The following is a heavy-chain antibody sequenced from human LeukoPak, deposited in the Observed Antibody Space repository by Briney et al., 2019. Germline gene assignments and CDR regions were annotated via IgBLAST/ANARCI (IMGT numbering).Heavy chain of an antibody. J-gene: IGHJ4*01. CDR3: AKPRRVTAIIDQ. V-gene: IGHV3-23*01. CDR1: GFTFSSYE. D-gene: IGHD2-21*02. CDR2: ISGSGGST. Sequence: GGSLRLSCAASGFTFSSYEMNWVRQAPGKGLEWVSAISGSGGSTYYADSVKGRFTISRDNSKNTLYLQMNSLRGEDTAVYCCAKPRRVTAIIDQWGPGTLVNGS.